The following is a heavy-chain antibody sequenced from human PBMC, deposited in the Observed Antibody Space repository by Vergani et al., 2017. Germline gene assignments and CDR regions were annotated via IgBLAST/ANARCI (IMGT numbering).Heavy chain of an antibody. D-gene: IGHD2-15*01. J-gene: IGHJ6*02. CDR1: GGTFSSYA. CDR3: ARGLRYCSGGSCYADYYYYGMDV. CDR2: IIPILGIA. V-gene: IGHV1-69*04. Sequence: QVQLVQSGAEVKKPGSSVKVSCKASGGTFSSYAISWVRQAPGQGLEWMGRIIPILGIANYAQKFQGRVTITPEKSTSTAYMELSSLRSEDTAVYYCARGLRYCSGGSCYADYYYYGMDVWGQGTTVTVSS.